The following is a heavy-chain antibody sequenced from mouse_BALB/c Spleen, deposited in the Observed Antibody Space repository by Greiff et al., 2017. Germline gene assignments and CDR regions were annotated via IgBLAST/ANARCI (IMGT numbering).Heavy chain of an antibody. D-gene: IGHD2-3*01. CDR3: ASYDGYYY. V-gene: IGHV14-3*02. J-gene: IGHJ3*01. CDR1: GFNIKDTY. Sequence: EVKLQESGAELVKPGASVKLSCTASGFNIKDTYMHWVKQRPEQGLEWIGRIDPANGNTKYDPKFQGKATITADTSSNTAYLQLSSLTSEDTAVYYCASYDGYYYWGQGTLVTVSA. CDR2: IDPANGNT.